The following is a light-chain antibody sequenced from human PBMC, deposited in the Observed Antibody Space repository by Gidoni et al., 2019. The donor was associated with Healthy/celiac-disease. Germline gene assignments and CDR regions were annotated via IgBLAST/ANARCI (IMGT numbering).Light chain of an antibody. CDR3: AAWDDSLNGQV. Sequence: QSVLTQPPSAYGTPGQRVTISCSGSSSNIGSKTVNWYEQLPGTAPKLLIYSNNQRPSGVPDRFSGSKSGTSASLAISGLQSEDDADYYCAAWDDSLNGQVFGGGTKLTVL. V-gene: IGLV1-44*01. CDR1: SSNIGSKT. CDR2: SNN. J-gene: IGLJ2*01.